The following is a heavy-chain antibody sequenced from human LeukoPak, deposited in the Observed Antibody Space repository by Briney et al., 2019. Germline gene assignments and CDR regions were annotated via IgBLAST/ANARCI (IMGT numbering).Heavy chain of an antibody. D-gene: IGHD3-9*01. CDR2: IYSGGST. CDR1: GFTVSSNY. V-gene: IGHV3-66*01. CDR3: ARDRLHYDSLTGYPAD. Sequence: GGSLRLSCADPGFTVSSNYMRWVRQAPGKGLEWVSVIYSGGSTHYADSVKGRFTISRDNSKNTLYLQMNSLRAEDTAVYYCARDRLHYDSLTGYPADWGQGTLVTVSS. J-gene: IGHJ4*02.